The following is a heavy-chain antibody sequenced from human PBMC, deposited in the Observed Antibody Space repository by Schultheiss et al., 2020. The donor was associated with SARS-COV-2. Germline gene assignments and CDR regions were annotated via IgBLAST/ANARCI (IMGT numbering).Heavy chain of an antibody. D-gene: IGHD3-22*01. J-gene: IGHJ4*02. CDR1: GFSFSSYG. CDR3: ATGSARDYDDSVPTGY. CDR2: IWYDGSNK. Sequence: GESLKISCAASGFSFSSYGMHWVRQAPGNGLEWVAVIWYDGSNKYYADSVKGRFTISRDNYKNTLYLQMNSLRAEDTAVYYCATGSARDYDDSVPTGYWGQGTLVTVSS. V-gene: IGHV3-33*01.